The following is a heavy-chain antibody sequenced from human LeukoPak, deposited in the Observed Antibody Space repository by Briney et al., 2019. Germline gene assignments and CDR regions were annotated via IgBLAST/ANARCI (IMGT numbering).Heavy chain of an antibody. CDR3: TRVVYSSGYSQGFDV. D-gene: IGHD3-22*01. CDR1: GFTVSGNF. J-gene: IGHJ3*01. Sequence: GGSLRLSCAASGFTVSGNFMSWVRQAPGQGLDWVSVIYSGGSTYYADSVKSRFTISRDNSRNTLYLQMNSMRAEDTAVYYCTRVVYSSGYSQGFDVWGQGTMVTVSS. V-gene: IGHV3-66*01. CDR2: IYSGGST.